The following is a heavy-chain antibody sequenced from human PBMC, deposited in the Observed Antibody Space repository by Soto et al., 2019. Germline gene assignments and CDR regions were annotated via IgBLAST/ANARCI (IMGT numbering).Heavy chain of an antibody. J-gene: IGHJ4*02. Sequence: QVQLVESGGGVVQPGRSLRLSCAASGFTFSSYAMHWVRQAPGKGLEWVAVISYDGSNKYYADSVKGRFTISRDNSKNTLYLQMNSLRAEDTAVYYCARGSPYDFWSGYYTGKVYGGFDYWGQGTLVTVSS. CDR1: GFTFSSYA. D-gene: IGHD3-3*01. CDR2: ISYDGSNK. CDR3: ARGSPYDFWSGYYTGKVYGGFDY. V-gene: IGHV3-30-3*01.